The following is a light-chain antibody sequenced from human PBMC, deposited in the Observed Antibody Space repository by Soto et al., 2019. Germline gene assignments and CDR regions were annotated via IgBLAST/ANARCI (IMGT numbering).Light chain of an antibody. CDR2: GAS. Sequence: EIVMTQSPATLSVSPGERATFSCRASQSVNTNLAWYQLKPGQAPRLLVYGASIRATGIPARFSGSGSGTEYSLTISSLQSEDFAVYYCQQYNDWPLTFGGGTKVDIK. CDR3: QQYNDWPLT. CDR1: QSVNTN. V-gene: IGKV3-15*01. J-gene: IGKJ4*01.